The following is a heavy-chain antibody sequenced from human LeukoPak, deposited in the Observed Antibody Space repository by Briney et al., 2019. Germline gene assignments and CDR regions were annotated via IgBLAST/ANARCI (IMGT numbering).Heavy chain of an antibody. CDR3: ARGSTGLRGRTDC. CDR1: GYTFTDYY. Sequence: ASVKVSCKASGYTFTDYYMHWVRQAPVQGLEWMGWINPKTGGTNYAQKFQGRVTMTRDTSIRTAYMELSRLRSDDTAVYYCARGSTGLRGRTDCWGQGTLVTVSS. J-gene: IGHJ4*02. D-gene: IGHD4-17*01. CDR2: INPKTGGT. V-gene: IGHV1-2*02.